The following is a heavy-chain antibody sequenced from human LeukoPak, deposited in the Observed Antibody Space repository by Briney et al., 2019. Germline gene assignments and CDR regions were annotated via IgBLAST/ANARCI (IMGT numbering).Heavy chain of an antibody. J-gene: IGHJ4*02. CDR2: ISVSGNT. CDR3: AKAPVTTCSGAYCYPFDY. CDR1: GFAFSNYG. Sequence: GGTLRLSCAASGFAFSNYGINWVRQGPGKGLEWVSAISVSGNTYHADSVKGRFTISRDSSKNTLYLQMNSLRAGDAAVYYCAKAPVTTCSGAYCYPFDYWSQGTLVTVSS. V-gene: IGHV3-23*01. D-gene: IGHD2-15*01.